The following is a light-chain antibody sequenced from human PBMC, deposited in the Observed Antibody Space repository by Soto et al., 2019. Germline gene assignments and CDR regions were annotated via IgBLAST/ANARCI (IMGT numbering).Light chain of an antibody. Sequence: EIVMTQSPATLSVSPGERATLSCRASQSVSSNLAWYQQKPGQAPRLLIYGASNRATGIPDRVSGSGSGTDFTLTISRLEPEDFAVYYCQQYGRSPWTFGQGTKVDI. CDR1: QSVSSN. V-gene: IGKV3-20*01. CDR2: GAS. CDR3: QQYGRSPWT. J-gene: IGKJ1*01.